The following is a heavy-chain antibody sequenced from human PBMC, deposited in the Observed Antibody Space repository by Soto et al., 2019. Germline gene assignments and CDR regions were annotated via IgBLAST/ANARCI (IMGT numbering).Heavy chain of an antibody. J-gene: IGHJ3*02. D-gene: IGHD3-9*01. V-gene: IGHV4-34*01. CDR1: GGSFSTYY. CDR3: ARGGSNDWQVAFDI. CDR2: INHSGNN. Sequence: QLQQGGAGLLKPSETLSLTCVVSGGSFSTYYYNWIRQSPGKGLEWIGEINHSGNNNYSPSLKSRVTMSLHTSKNQFSLKLTSVTAADTAVYYCARGGSNDWQVAFDIWGQGTMVTASS.